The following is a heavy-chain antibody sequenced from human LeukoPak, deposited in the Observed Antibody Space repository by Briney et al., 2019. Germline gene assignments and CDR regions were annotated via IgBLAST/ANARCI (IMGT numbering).Heavy chain of an antibody. CDR1: GFTFRSYA. Sequence: GGSLRLSCAASGFTFRSYAMTWVRQAPGKGLEWVSGINGSGGSTYYADSVKGRFTISRDNSKNTLLLQMNSLRAEDTAVYYCAKDPYGDYVRYFDYWGQGTLVTVSS. D-gene: IGHD4-17*01. J-gene: IGHJ4*02. V-gene: IGHV3-23*01. CDR2: INGSGGST. CDR3: AKDPYGDYVRYFDY.